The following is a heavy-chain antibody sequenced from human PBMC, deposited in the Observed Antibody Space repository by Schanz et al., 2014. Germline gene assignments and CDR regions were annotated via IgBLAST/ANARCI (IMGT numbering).Heavy chain of an antibody. Sequence: EVQLVESGGGLVQPWGSLRLSCAGSGFSFSDYPMNWVRLAPGKGLEWLAYISAASSSIHYADSVKGRFTISRDNAKNSLYLQMNSLRDEDTAVYYCAREEERKGMLPYYFDYWGQGALVTVSS. CDR3: AREEERKGMLPYYFDY. CDR2: ISAASSSI. V-gene: IGHV3-48*02. CDR1: GFSFSDYP. D-gene: IGHD2-21*01. J-gene: IGHJ4*02.